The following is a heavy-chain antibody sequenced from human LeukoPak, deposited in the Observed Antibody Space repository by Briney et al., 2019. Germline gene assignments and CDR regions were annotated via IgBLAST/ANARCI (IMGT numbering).Heavy chain of an antibody. D-gene: IGHD6-19*01. CDR3: AKVRWDNSGWYYLDS. J-gene: IGHJ4*02. CDR1: GYTFTSYD. CDR2: MNPNSGNT. Sequence: ASVKVSCKASGYTFTSYDINWVRQATGQGLEWMGWMNPNSGNTGYAQKFQGRVTITRNTSISTAYMELSSLRSEDTAVYYCAKVRWDNSGWYYLDSWGQGTLVTVFS. V-gene: IGHV1-8*03.